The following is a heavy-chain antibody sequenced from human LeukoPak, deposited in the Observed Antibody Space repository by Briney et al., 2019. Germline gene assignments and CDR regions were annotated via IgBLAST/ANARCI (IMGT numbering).Heavy chain of an antibody. D-gene: IGHD3-10*01. CDR3: ARTMVRGVIRYYYYMDV. CDR2: IYSGGST. Sequence: GGSLRLSCAASGFTVSSNYMSWVREAPGNGLKWVSVIYSGGSTYYADSVKGRFTISRDNSKNTLYLQMNSLRAEDTAVYYCARTMVRGVIRYYYYMDVWGKGTTVTVSS. J-gene: IGHJ6*03. CDR1: GFTVSSNY. V-gene: IGHV3-66*02.